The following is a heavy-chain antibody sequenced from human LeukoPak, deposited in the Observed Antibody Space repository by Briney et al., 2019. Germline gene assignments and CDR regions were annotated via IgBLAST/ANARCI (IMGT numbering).Heavy chain of an antibody. Sequence: GGSLRLSCAASGFSFDTYWMSWVRQAPGKGLEWVANLKKDGSQKYYVGSVRGRFTISRDNAKSSLYLQMNSLRVEDTAIYYCASSYDSSGNDWGQGTLVTVSS. CDR3: ASSYDSSGND. J-gene: IGHJ4*02. CDR2: LKKDGSQK. D-gene: IGHD3-22*01. CDR1: GFSFDTYW. V-gene: IGHV3-7*01.